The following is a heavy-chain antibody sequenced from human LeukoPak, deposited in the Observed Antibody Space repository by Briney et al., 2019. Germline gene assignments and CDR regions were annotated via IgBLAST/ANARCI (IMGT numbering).Heavy chain of an antibody. D-gene: IGHD3-10*01. CDR3: ARTRMQDFGSSGAFDI. Sequence: SETLSLTCTVSGGSISSYCWSWIRQPPGKGLEWIGFIYYSGSTHYNPSLKSRVTISVDTSKNQFSLKLSSVTAADTAVYYCARTRMQDFGSSGAFDIWGQGTMVTVSS. CDR2: IYYSGST. CDR1: GGSISSYC. V-gene: IGHV4-59*01. J-gene: IGHJ3*02.